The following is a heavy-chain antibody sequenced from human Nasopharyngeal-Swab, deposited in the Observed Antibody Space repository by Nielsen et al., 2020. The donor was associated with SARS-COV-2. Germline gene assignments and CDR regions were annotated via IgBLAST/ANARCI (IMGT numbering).Heavy chain of an antibody. J-gene: IGHJ3*02. CDR3: ARKDVFAYGVDAFDI. CDR2: VTGSGYGT. Sequence: GSLRLSCAASGFTFSSYAMTWVRQAPGKGLEWVSVVTGSGYGTDYADSVKGRFTISRDNAKNTLYLQMNSLRAEDTAVYYCARKDVFAYGVDAFDIWGQGTMVTVSS. V-gene: IGHV3-23*01. CDR1: GFTFSSYA. D-gene: IGHD3-10*01.